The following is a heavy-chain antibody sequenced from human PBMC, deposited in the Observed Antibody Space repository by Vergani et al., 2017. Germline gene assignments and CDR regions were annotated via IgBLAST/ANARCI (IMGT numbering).Heavy chain of an antibody. CDR3: AREKYAEMATINVGAFDI. J-gene: IGHJ3*02. CDR1: GGSISSYY. CDR2: IYYSGST. D-gene: IGHD5-24*01. Sequence: QVQLQESGPGLVKPSETLSLTCTVSGGSISSYYWSWIRQPPGKGLEWIGYIYYSGSTNYNPSLKSRVTISVDTSKNQFSLKLSSVTAADTAVYYCAREKYAEMATINVGAFDIWGQGTMVTVSS. V-gene: IGHV4-59*01.